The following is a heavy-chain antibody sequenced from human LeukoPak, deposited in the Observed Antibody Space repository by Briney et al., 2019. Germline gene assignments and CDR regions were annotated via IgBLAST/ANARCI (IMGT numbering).Heavy chain of an antibody. CDR1: GGSISSYY. D-gene: IGHD3-3*01. V-gene: IGHV4-59*01. CDR2: IYYSGST. J-gene: IGHJ4*02. Sequence: PSETLSLTCTVSGGSISSYYWSWIRQPPGKGLEWIGYIYYSGSTNYNPSLKSRVTISVGTSKNQFSLKLSSVTAADTAVYYCARARPYYDFWSANKNPSFDYWGQGTLVTVSS. CDR3: ARARPYYDFWSANKNPSFDY.